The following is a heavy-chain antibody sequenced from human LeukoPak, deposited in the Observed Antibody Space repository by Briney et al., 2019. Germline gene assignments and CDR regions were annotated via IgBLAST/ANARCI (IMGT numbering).Heavy chain of an antibody. Sequence: SEALSLTCAVSGGSISSSNWWSWVRQPPGKGLEWIGEIYHSGSTNYNPSLKSRVTMSVDKSKNQFSLKLSSVTAADTAVYYCARGQQQLVRTGAFDIWGQGTTVTVSS. J-gene: IGHJ3*02. CDR3: ARGQQQLVRTGAFDI. CDR2: IYHSGST. CDR1: GGSISSSNW. V-gene: IGHV4-4*02. D-gene: IGHD6-13*01.